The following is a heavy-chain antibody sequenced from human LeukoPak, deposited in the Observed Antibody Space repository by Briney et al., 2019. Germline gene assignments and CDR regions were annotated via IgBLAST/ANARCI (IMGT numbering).Heavy chain of an antibody. V-gene: IGHV4-59*01. CDR1: GGSISTYY. CDR2: IYYSGST. D-gene: IGHD4-17*01. J-gene: IGHJ4*02. Sequence: SETLSLTCTVSGGSISTYYRSWIRQPPGKGLEWIGFIYYSGSTNYNPSLKSRVTISVDTSKNQFSLKLSSVTAEDTAMYYCARGDDYGALRFDYWGQGTLVTVSS. CDR3: ARGDDYGALRFDY.